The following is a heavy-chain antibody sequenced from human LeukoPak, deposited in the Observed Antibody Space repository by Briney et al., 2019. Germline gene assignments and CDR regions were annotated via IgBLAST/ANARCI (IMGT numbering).Heavy chain of an antibody. CDR1: GGSISSGSYY. Sequence: SETLSLTCTVSGGSISSGSYYWSWIRQPAGKGLEWIGRIYTSGSTNYNPSLKSRVTISVDTSKNQFSLKLSSVTAADTAVYYCARDRRGWYDYWGQGTLVTVSS. J-gene: IGHJ4*02. CDR3: ARDRRGWYDY. D-gene: IGHD6-19*01. V-gene: IGHV4-61*02. CDR2: IYTSGST.